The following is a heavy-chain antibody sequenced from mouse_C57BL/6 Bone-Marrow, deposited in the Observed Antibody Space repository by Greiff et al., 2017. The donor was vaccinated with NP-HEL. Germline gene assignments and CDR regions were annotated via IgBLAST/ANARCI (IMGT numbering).Heavy chain of an antibody. Sequence: QVQLQQSGAELVKPGASVKLSCKASGYTFTSYWMHWVKQRPGQGLEWIGMIHPNSGSTNYNEKFKSKATLTVDKSSSTAYMQLSSLTSEDSAVYYCARLPTDSFDYWGQGTTLTVSS. D-gene: IGHD2-10*01. CDR1: GYTFTSYW. V-gene: IGHV1-64*01. J-gene: IGHJ2*01. CDR2: IHPNSGST. CDR3: ARLPTDSFDY.